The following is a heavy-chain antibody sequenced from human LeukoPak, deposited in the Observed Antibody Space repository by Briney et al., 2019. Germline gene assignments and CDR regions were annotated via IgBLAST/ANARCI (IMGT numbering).Heavy chain of an antibody. CDR3: AKGSSGSVDY. Sequence: SGRSLRLSCAASGFTFDDYAMPWVRQAPGKGLEWVSGISWNSGSMGYADSVKGRFAISRDNAKNSLYLQMNSLRAEDTALYYCAKGSSGSVDYWGQGTLVTVSS. J-gene: IGHJ4*02. CDR1: GFTFDDYA. D-gene: IGHD1-14*01. CDR2: ISWNSGSM. V-gene: IGHV3-9*01.